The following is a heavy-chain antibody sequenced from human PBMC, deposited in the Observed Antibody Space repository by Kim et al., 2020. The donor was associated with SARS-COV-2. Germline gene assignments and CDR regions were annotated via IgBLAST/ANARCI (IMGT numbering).Heavy chain of an antibody. V-gene: IGHV5-51*01. Sequence: GESLKISCKGSGYSFTSYWIGWVRQMPGKGLEWMGIIYPGDSDTRYSPSFQGQVTISADKSISTAYLQWSSLKASDTAMYYCARTRLTIFGVVTFDAFDIWGQGTMVTVSS. D-gene: IGHD3-3*01. CDR1: GYSFTSYW. CDR3: ARTRLTIFGVVTFDAFDI. CDR2: IYPGDSDT. J-gene: IGHJ3*02.